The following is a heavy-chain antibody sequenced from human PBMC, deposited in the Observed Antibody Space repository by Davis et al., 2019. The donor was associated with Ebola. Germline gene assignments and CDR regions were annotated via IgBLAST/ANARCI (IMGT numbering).Heavy chain of an antibody. D-gene: IGHD6-13*01. CDR1: GGTFSSYA. CDR3: ASTSGYSSSWYGFYFDY. Sequence: SVKVSCKASGGTFSSYAISWVRQAPGQGLEWMGGIIPILGIANYAQKFQGRVTITADKSTSTAYMELSSLRSEDTAVYYCASTSGYSSSWYGFYFDYWGQGTLVTVSS. V-gene: IGHV1-69*10. CDR2: IIPILGIA. J-gene: IGHJ4*02.